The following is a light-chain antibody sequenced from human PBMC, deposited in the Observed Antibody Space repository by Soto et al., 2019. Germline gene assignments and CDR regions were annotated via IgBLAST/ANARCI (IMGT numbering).Light chain of an antibody. Sequence: EIVLTQSPGTLSLSPGERATLSCRASQSVSSSYLAWYQQKPGQAPRLPIYGASSRATGIPDRFSGSGSGTDFTLTISRLEPEDFAVYYCQQYGSSPRTFGQGTKV. CDR2: GAS. J-gene: IGKJ1*01. CDR3: QQYGSSPRT. CDR1: QSVSSSY. V-gene: IGKV3-20*01.